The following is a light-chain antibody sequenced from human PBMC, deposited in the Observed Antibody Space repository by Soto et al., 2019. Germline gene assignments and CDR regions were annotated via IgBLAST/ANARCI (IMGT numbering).Light chain of an antibody. V-gene: IGKV3-20*01. Sequence: EIVLTQSPGTLSLSPGERATLSCRASQSVSSSYLAWYQQKPGQAPRLLIYGASSRATGIPDRFSGSGSGTDFHLHSSRREPEDLAVYYCQQYGSSPPVTFGQGTRLEIK. J-gene: IGKJ5*01. CDR1: QSVSSSY. CDR3: QQYGSSPPVT. CDR2: GAS.